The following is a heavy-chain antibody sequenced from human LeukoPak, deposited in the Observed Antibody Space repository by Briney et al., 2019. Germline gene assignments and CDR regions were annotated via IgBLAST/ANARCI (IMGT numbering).Heavy chain of an antibody. J-gene: IGHJ4*02. CDR3: AREVATITVAAAGGIDY. CDR1: GYTFTSYD. Sequence: AASVKVSCKASGYTFTSYDINWVRQATGQGLEWMGWMNPNSGNTGYAQKFQGRVTMTRNTSISTAYMELSSLRSEDTAVYYCAREVATITVAAAGGIDYWGQGTLVTVSS. V-gene: IGHV1-8*01. CDR2: MNPNSGNT. D-gene: IGHD6-13*01.